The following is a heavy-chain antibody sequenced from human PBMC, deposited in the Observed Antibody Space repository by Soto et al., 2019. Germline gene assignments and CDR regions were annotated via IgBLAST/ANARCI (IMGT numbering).Heavy chain of an antibody. D-gene: IGHD3-10*01. V-gene: IGHV4-61*01. Sequence: QVQLQESGTGLVKPSETLSLTCNVSGASVNSGSYYWSWIRQPPGKRLEWIGSLYYSGSTNYNRSLKYRVGISGDTFKNQFSLKLSSVTAADTAVNFCARESWEFSPSGGLDVWGQGTTVIVSS. CDR1: GASVNSGSYY. J-gene: IGHJ6*02. CDR3: ARESWEFSPSGGLDV. CDR2: LYYSGST.